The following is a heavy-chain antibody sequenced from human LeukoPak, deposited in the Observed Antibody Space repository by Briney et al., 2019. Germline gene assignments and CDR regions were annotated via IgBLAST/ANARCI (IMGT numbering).Heavy chain of an antibody. CDR1: GYTFTSYG. V-gene: IGHV1-18*01. J-gene: IGHJ6*03. Sequence: GASVKVSCKASGYTFTSYGISWVRQAPGQGLEWMGWISAYNANTNYAQKLQGRVTMTTDTSTSTAYMELRSLRSDDTAVYYCARDTFLSYYYYYMDVWGKGTTVTISS. CDR2: ISAYNANT. CDR3: ARDTFLSYYYYYMDV. D-gene: IGHD2/OR15-2a*01.